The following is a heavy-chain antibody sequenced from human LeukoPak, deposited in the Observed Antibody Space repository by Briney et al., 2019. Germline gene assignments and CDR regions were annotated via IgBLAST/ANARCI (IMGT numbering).Heavy chain of an antibody. CDR2: INPNSGGT. J-gene: IGHJ4*02. Sequence: ASVKVSCKASGYTFTGYYMHWVRQAPGQGLEWMGWINPNSGGTNYAQKFQGRVTMTRDTSISTAYMELSRLGSDDTAVYYCARDGGGYYDSSGYPDYWGQGTLVTVSS. V-gene: IGHV1-2*02. CDR1: GYTFTGYY. D-gene: IGHD3-22*01. CDR3: ARDGGGYYDSSGYPDY.